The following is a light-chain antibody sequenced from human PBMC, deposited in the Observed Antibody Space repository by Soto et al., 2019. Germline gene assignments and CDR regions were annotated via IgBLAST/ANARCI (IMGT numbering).Light chain of an antibody. Sequence: DIQMTQSPSSLSASVGDRITITCQASQDINKYLNWYQQKLGKAPKLLIYDASNLQRGVSSRFSGNGSGTHFSLSISSLQPEDIATYYCQQSENGPLTFGGGTKVEIK. CDR3: QQSENGPLT. J-gene: IGKJ4*01. CDR2: DAS. V-gene: IGKV1-33*01. CDR1: QDINKY.